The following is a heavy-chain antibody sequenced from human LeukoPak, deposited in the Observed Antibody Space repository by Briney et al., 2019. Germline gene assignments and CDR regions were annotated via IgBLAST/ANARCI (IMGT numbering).Heavy chain of an antibody. D-gene: IGHD1-20*01. Sequence: SGGSLRLSCAASGFTFSSYAMHWVRQAPGKGPEWVAVISYDGSNKYYADSVKGRFTISRDNSKNTLYLQMNSLRAEDTAVYYCARDGTDNWNPEYFQHWGQGTLVTVSS. CDR1: GFTFSSYA. CDR2: ISYDGSNK. V-gene: IGHV3-30-3*01. J-gene: IGHJ1*01. CDR3: ARDGTDNWNPEYFQH.